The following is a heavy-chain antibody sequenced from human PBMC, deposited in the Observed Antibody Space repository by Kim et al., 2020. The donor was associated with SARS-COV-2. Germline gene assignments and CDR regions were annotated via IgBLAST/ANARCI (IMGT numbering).Heavy chain of an antibody. V-gene: IGHV3-48*03. CDR2: VSANGRTI. D-gene: IGHD4-17*01. J-gene: IGHJ3*02. Sequence: GGSLRLSCEASGFSFSSHEINWVRQAPGKGLEWISYVSANGRTIYYADSVKGRFTMSRDNANNSLYMQMNSLRAEDTAVYYCARETTVSPDGLDIWGQGTMVTVS. CDR1: GFSFSSHE. CDR3: ARETTVSPDGLDI.